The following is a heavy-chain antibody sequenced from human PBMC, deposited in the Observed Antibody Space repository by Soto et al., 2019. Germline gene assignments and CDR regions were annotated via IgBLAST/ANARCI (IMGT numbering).Heavy chain of an antibody. V-gene: IGHV3-13*01. D-gene: IGHD3-3*01. Sequence: EVQLVESGGGLVQPGGSLRLSCAASGFTFSSYDMHWVRQATGKGLEWVSAIGTAGDTYYPGSVKGRFTISRENAKNSLYLQMNSLRAGDTAVYYCARGTRWSTDYYFDYWGQGTLVTVSS. CDR2: IGTAGDT. CDR3: ARGTRWSTDYYFDY. CDR1: GFTFSSYD. J-gene: IGHJ4*02.